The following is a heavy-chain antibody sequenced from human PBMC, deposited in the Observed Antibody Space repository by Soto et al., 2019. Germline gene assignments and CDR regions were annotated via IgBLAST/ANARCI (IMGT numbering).Heavy chain of an antibody. J-gene: IGHJ4*02. V-gene: IGHV3-23*01. CDR3: AKESHILPYYFDY. Sequence: EVQLLESGGGLVQPGGSLRLSCAASGFTFSSYATSWVRQAPGRGLEWVSGISGSGGSTYYADSVKGRFTISRDNSKNTLFLQMNSLRAEDTAVYYCAKESHILPYYFDYWGQGTLVTVSS. CDR1: GFTFSSYA. CDR2: ISGSGGST. D-gene: IGHD2-21*01.